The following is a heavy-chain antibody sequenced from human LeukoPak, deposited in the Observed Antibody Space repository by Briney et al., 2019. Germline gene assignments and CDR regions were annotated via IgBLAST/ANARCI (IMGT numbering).Heavy chain of an antibody. CDR2: ISGSGGNT. J-gene: IGHJ4*02. CDR1: GFSFGEYA. Sequence: GGSLRLSCKTSGFSFGEYALSWVRQAPGKGLEWVSSISGSGGNTYYADSVKGRFTISRDNSRNTLFIQMYSLRADDTAVYYCAKSKFPFDADGWHGYFDFWGQGTLVTVSS. V-gene: IGHV3-23*01. D-gene: IGHD3-10*01. CDR3: AKSKFPFDADGWHGYFDF.